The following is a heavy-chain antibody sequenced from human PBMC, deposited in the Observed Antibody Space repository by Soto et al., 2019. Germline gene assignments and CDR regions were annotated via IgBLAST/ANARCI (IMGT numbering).Heavy chain of an antibody. Sequence: ASVKVSCKVSGYTLTELSMHWVRQAPGKGLEWMGGFDPEDGETIYAQKFQGRVTMTEDTSTDTAYMELSSLRSEDTAVYYCATSLPLAGFHYYYGMDVWGQGTTVTVSS. CDR2: FDPEDGET. D-gene: IGHD3-10*01. V-gene: IGHV1-24*01. CDR3: ATSLPLAGFHYYYGMDV. CDR1: GYTLTELS. J-gene: IGHJ6*02.